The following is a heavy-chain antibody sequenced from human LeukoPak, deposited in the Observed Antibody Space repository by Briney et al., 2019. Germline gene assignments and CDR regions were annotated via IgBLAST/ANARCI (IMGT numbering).Heavy chain of an antibody. CDR1: GFTVSSNH. CDR3: ARGFSSGYYGAFDI. V-gene: IGHV3-53*01. J-gene: IGHJ3*02. CDR2: IYSGGST. Sequence: GGSLRLSCAASGFTVSSNHMSWVRQAPGKGLEWVSVIYSGGSTYYADSVKGRFTISRDNSKNTLYLQMNSLRAEDTAVYYCARGFSSGYYGAFDIWGQGTMVTVSS. D-gene: IGHD3-22*01.